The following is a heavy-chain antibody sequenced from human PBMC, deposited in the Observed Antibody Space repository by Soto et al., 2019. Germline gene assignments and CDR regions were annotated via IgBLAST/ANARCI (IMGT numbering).Heavy chain of an antibody. CDR2: IYYSGNT. V-gene: IGHV4-31*03. Sequence: LSLTCSVSGCSISRGGYYWSWIRQHPGRGLEWIGYIYYSGNTYYNPSLKSRVTISVDTSKNQFSLKLSAVTAADTAVYYCARGRVGATTDYFDYWGQGTLVTVSS. D-gene: IGHD1-26*01. CDR1: GCSISRGGYY. CDR3: ARGRVGATTDYFDY. J-gene: IGHJ4*02.